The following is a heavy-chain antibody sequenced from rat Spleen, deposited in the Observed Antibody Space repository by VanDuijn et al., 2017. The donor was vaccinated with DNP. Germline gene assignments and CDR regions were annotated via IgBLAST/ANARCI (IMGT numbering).Heavy chain of an antibody. J-gene: IGHJ3*01. Sequence: EVQLVESGGGLVQPGRSLKLSCAASGFTFSAYYMAWVRQAPAKGLEWVAYIGSPAYAPYYTDSVKGRFAISRDNAKSTLYLQMDSLRSEDTATYYCTTEMYTTDYYYGWFAYWGQGTLVTVSS. V-gene: IGHV5-27*01. CDR3: TTEMYTTDYYYGWFAY. CDR1: GFTFSAYY. CDR2: IGSPAYAP. D-gene: IGHD1-6*01.